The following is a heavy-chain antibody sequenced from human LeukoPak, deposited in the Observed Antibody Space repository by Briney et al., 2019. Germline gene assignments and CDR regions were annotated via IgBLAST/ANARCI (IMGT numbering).Heavy chain of an antibody. CDR1: GFTFSSYA. J-gene: IGHJ4*02. Sequence: GGSLRLSCAASGFTFSSYAMHWVRQAPGKGLEWVAVISYDGSNKYYADSVKGRFTISRDNSKNTLYLQMNSLRAEDTAVYYCARDPMTSIYYWGQGTLVTVSS. CDR3: ARDPMTSIYY. V-gene: IGHV3-30-3*01. CDR2: ISYDGSNK. D-gene: IGHD3-3*01.